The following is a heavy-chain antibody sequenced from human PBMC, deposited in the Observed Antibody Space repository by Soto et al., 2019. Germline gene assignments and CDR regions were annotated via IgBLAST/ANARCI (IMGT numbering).Heavy chain of an antibody. J-gene: IGHJ6*02. CDR2: ISGSGGST. CDR3: ANDGAQLVPRPGGMDV. D-gene: IGHD6-6*01. V-gene: IGHV3-23*01. Sequence: EVQLLESGGGLVQPGGSLRLSCAASGFTFSSYAMSWVRQAPGKGLEWVSAISGSGGSTYYADSVKGRFTISRDNSKNPLDLRMHSLRAEDTAVYYCANDGAQLVPRPGGMDVWGQGTTVTVSS. CDR1: GFTFSSYA.